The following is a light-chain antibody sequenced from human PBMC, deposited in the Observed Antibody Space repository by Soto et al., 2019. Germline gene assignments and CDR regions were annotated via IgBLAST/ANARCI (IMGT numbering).Light chain of an antibody. Sequence: EIVLTQSPGTLSLSPGEGITLSCRASQTVSKNYLAWYQQKPGQAPRLLIYGASSRATGIPDRFSGSASGTDFTLTINRLEPEDFAVYYCQQYGASPLTFGGGTKVDIK. V-gene: IGKV3-20*01. CDR2: GAS. J-gene: IGKJ4*01. CDR1: QTVSKNY. CDR3: QQYGASPLT.